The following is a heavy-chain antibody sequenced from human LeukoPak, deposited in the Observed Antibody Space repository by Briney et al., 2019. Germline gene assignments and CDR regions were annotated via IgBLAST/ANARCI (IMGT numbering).Heavy chain of an antibody. CDR3: ARGGYSSSSAYDY. Sequence: GASVKVSCKASGYTFTSYDINWVRQATGRGLEWMGWMNPNSGNTGYAQKFQGRVTITRNTSMSTAYMELSSLRSEDTAVYYCARGGYSSSSAYDYWGQGTLVTVSS. CDR1: GYTFTSYD. D-gene: IGHD6-6*01. V-gene: IGHV1-8*03. CDR2: MNPNSGNT. J-gene: IGHJ4*02.